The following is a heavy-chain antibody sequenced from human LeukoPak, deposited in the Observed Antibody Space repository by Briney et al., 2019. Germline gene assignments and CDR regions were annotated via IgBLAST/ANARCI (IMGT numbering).Heavy chain of an antibody. J-gene: IGHJ4*02. V-gene: IGHV3-74*01. CDR1: GFTFSSYW. CDR3: ARGLSGYASSLGY. Sequence: RGSLRLSCAASGFTFSSYWMSWVRQAPGKGLVWVSRINSDGSSTSYADSVRGRFSISRDNAKNTLYLQMNSLRAEDTAVYYCARGLSGYASSLGYWGQGTLVTVSA. D-gene: IGHD6-6*01. CDR2: INSDGSST.